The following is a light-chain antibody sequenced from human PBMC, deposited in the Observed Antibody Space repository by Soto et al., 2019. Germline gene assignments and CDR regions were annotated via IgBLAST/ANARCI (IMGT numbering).Light chain of an antibody. V-gene: IGLV1-47*02. CDR1: TSNIGSSS. Sequence: QSVLRQPPSASGTPGQSVTISCSGSTSNIGSSSVYCYQQLPGTAPKDFIYDNNRRPSVVPYRVPGSKSGTSASLAISGLRFEDEAEYYCSTCAESVSLPVFGGGTKLTVL. CDR2: DNN. CDR3: STCAESVSLPV. J-gene: IGLJ2*01.